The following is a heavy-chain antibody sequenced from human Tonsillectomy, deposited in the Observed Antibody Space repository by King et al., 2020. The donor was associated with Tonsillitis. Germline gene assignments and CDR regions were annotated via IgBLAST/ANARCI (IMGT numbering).Heavy chain of an antibody. CDR2: IRSKAYGGTT. J-gene: IGHJ6*02. Sequence: VQLVESGGGLVQPGRSLRLSCTASGFTFGDYAMSWFRQAPGKGLEWVGFIRSKAYGGTTEYAASVNGRFTISRDDSKSIAYLQMNSLKTEDTAVYYCTREIAVAGPYYYYYGMDVWGQGTTVTVSS. D-gene: IGHD6-19*01. V-gene: IGHV3-49*03. CDR3: TREIAVAGPYYYYYGMDV. CDR1: GFTFGDYA.